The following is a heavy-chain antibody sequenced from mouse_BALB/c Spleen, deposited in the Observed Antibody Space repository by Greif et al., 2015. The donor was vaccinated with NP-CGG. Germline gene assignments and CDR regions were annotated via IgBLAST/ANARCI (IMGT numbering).Heavy chain of an antibody. Sequence: VQLQQSGAKLVKPGASVKLSCTASGFNIKDTYIHWVKQRPEQGLEWIGRIDPASGYTKYDPKFQGKATMTADTSSNTAYLQLSSLTSEDTAVYYCARYYRYPYYAMDYWGQGTSVTVSS. D-gene: IGHD2-14*01. CDR3: ARYYRYPYYAMDY. CDR2: IDPASGYT. V-gene: IGHV14-3*02. J-gene: IGHJ4*01. CDR1: GFNIKDTY.